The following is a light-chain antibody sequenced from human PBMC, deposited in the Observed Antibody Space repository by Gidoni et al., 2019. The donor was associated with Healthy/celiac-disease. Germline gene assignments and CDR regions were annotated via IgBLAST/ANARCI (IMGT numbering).Light chain of an antibody. CDR2: GAS. V-gene: IGKV3-20*01. J-gene: IGKJ3*01. Sequence: EIVLTQSPGTLSLSPGERATLSCRASQSVSSSYLAWYQQKPGQAPRLLIYGASSRATGIPDRVSGSGSGKDFTLTISRLEPEDLAVYYCQQYGSSPPFTFGPGNKVEIK. CDR3: QQYGSSPPFT. CDR1: QSVSSSY.